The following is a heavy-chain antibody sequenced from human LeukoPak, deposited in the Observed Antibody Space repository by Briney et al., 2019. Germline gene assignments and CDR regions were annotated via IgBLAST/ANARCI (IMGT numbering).Heavy chain of an antibody. CDR3: ARNKGRIAVAGSIGY. CDR2: INPISGVT. Sequence: GASVKVSCKAFVYTFTPYYMQWVRQAPGHELECMGWINPISGVTNYAQKFQGRVTMTPDTSLSPAHMGLSRLRSDETAVCYCARNKGRIAVAGSIGYWGQGTLVTVSS. J-gene: IGHJ4*02. CDR1: VYTFTPYY. D-gene: IGHD6-19*01. V-gene: IGHV1-2*02.